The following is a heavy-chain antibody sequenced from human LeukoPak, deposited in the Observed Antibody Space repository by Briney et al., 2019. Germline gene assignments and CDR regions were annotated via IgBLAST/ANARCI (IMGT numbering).Heavy chain of an antibody. V-gene: IGHV4-34*01. CDR3: ARGSDTAAGLY. Sequence: SETLSLTCGVYGGSFSGDSWSWIRQPPGKGLEWIGEINHSGSTNYNPSLKSRVSISVDSSKNQFSLKVSSVTAADTAVYYCARGSDTAAGLYWGQGTLVTVSS. CDR1: GGSFSGDS. J-gene: IGHJ4*02. D-gene: IGHD6-13*01. CDR2: INHSGST.